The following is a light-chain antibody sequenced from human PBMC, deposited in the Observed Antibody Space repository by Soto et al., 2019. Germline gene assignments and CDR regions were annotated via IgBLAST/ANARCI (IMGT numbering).Light chain of an antibody. Sequence: GDRVTITCRASQSISTWLAWYQQKPGKAPKLLIYDASSLKSGVPSRFSASGSGTEFTLTISNLQPDDFATYSCQQYSSYSWTFGQGTKVEIK. V-gene: IGKV1-5*01. CDR2: DAS. CDR3: QQYSSYSWT. J-gene: IGKJ1*01. CDR1: QSISTW.